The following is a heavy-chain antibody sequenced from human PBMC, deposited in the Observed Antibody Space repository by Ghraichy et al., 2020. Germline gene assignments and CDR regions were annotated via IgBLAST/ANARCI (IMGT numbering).Heavy chain of an antibody. CDR1: GDVINGGGYY. V-gene: IGHV4-31*03. CDR2: ISHSGNT. D-gene: IGHD3-10*01. CDR3: ARVRGRIPLFDL. J-gene: IGHJ1*01. Sequence: SETLSLTCNVSGDVINGGGYYWAWLRRHAGKGLEWIGHISHSGNTYYNPSLKSRIALSVDISRNQFSLEMSSVTAADTAVYFCARVRGRIPLFDLWGRCTLVPVSS.